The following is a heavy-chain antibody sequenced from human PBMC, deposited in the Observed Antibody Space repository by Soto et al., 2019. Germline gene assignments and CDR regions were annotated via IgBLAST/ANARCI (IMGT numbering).Heavy chain of an antibody. D-gene: IGHD3-16*01. Sequence: HITLKESGPTLVKPTQTLTLTCIFSGFSFSADGVGVGWIRQPPGKTLEWLALIYWDDATRYRPSLKSRRTITKXSXKXXVVLTMTNMDPLDTATYYCAHAFGGTSWPNDAFDVWGQGTVVTVSS. CDR1: GFSFSADGVG. CDR3: AHAFGGTSWPNDAFDV. V-gene: IGHV2-5*02. CDR2: IYWDDAT. J-gene: IGHJ3*01.